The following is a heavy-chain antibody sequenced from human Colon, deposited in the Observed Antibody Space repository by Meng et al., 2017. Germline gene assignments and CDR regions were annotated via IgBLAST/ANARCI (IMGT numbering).Heavy chain of an antibody. V-gene: IGHV4-34*01. D-gene: IGHD3-22*01. CDR2: ISEGGGT. CDR3: ARGQGFLLHYFDN. CDR1: GGSVSSDF. J-gene: IGHJ4*02. Sequence: QARAQQWGSKLFKPAETLPLSSDVDGGSVSSDFCSWIRQTTWKGMEWIGGISEGGGTLYNPSLKSRVFISVDTSNSELTLKLTSVTDADTGVYYCARGQGFLLHYFDNWGQGTLVTVSS.